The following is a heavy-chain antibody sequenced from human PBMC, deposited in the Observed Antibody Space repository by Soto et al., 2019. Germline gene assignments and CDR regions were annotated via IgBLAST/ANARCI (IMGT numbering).Heavy chain of an antibody. CDR2: IIPIFGTA. J-gene: IGHJ4*02. V-gene: IGHV1-69*13. D-gene: IGHD1-7*01. Sequence: SVKVSCKASGGTFSSYAISWVRQAPGQGLEWMGGIIPIFGTANYAQKFQGRVTVTADESTSTAYMELSSLRSEDTAVYYCAREGAILGNCNYAQLDYWGQGTLVTVSS. CDR1: GGTFSSYA. CDR3: AREGAILGNCNYAQLDY.